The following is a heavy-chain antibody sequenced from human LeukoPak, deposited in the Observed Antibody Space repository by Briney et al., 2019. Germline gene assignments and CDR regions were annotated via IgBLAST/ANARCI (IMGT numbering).Heavy chain of an antibody. CDR1: GFTFSSYA. CDR3: AKRGIAAAASFDY. CDR2: ISGSGDYT. V-gene: IGHV3-23*01. J-gene: IGHJ4*02. Sequence: GGSLGLSCAASGFTFSSYAMSWVRQAPGKGLEWVSTISGSGDYTYYADSVKGRFTISRDNSKNTLYLQMNSLRADDTAVYYCAKRGIAAAASFDYWGQGTLVTVSS. D-gene: IGHD6-13*01.